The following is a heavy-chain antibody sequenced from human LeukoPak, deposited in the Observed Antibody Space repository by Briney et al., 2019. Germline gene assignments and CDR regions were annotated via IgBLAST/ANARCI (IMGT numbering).Heavy chain of an antibody. J-gene: IGHJ3*02. D-gene: IGHD1-26*01. CDR3: ARDSGSYLGDAFDI. Sequence: PSETLSLTCAVYGGSFSGYYWSWIRQPPGKGLEWIGEINHSGSTNYNPSLKSRVTISVDTSKNQFSLKLSSVTAADTAVYYCARDSGSYLGDAFDIWGQGTMVTVSS. V-gene: IGHV4-34*01. CDR1: GGSFSGYY. CDR2: INHSGST.